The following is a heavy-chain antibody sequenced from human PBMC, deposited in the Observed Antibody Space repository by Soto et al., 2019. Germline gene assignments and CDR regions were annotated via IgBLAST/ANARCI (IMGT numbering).Heavy chain of an antibody. V-gene: IGHV4-30-2*01. CDR1: GGSISSGGYA. Sequence: QLQLQESGSGLVKPSQTLSLTCAVSGGSISSGGYAWNWIRQPPGKGLEWIGYIYHSGYTSYNPSIKSRVTISVDKSKNQFSLKLSFVTAADTAVYYCARDSLTGNYFDPWGQGTLVTVSS. CDR3: ARDSLTGNYFDP. CDR2: IYHSGYT. J-gene: IGHJ5*02. D-gene: IGHD1-7*01.